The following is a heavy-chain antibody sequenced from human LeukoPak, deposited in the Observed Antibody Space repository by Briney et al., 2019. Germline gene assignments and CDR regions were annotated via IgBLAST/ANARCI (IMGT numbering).Heavy chain of an antibody. CDR1: GGSISSSSYY. J-gene: IGHJ5*02. CDR3: ARVRGYSSSWYWFDP. CDR2: INHSGST. Sequence: PSETLSLTCTVSGGSISSSSYYWGWIRQPPGKGLEWIGEINHSGSTNYNPSLKSRVTISVDTSKNQFSLKLSSVTAADTAVYYCARVRGYSSSWYWFDPWGQGTLVTVSS. D-gene: IGHD6-13*01. V-gene: IGHV4-39*07.